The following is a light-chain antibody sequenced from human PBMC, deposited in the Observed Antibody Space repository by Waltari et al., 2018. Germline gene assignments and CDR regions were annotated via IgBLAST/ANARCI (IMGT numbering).Light chain of an antibody. J-gene: IGKJ5*01. Sequence: EILLTQSPATLSVSPGERATLSCRASQNVNTNVAWYQQKPGQAPRLLIYGASTWHTGIPDRFTGSGSGTDFTLTIDTLQSEDFAVYYCQQYNKWPPISFGQGTRLEIK. CDR1: QNVNTN. CDR2: GAS. V-gene: IGKV3-15*01. CDR3: QQYNKWPPIS.